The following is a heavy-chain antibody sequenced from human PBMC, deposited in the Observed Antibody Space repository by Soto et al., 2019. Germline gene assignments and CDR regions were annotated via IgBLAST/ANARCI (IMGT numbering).Heavy chain of an antibody. Sequence: QVQLVESGGGVVQPGRSLRLSCAASGFTFSSYAMHWVRQALGKGLEWVAVISYDGSNKYYADSVKGRFTISRDNSKNTLYLQMNSLRAEDTAVYYCARPTTQYYYDSSGFPAYWGQGTLVTVSS. J-gene: IGHJ4*02. D-gene: IGHD3-22*01. CDR3: ARPTTQYYYDSSGFPAY. V-gene: IGHV3-30*04. CDR1: GFTFSSYA. CDR2: ISYDGSNK.